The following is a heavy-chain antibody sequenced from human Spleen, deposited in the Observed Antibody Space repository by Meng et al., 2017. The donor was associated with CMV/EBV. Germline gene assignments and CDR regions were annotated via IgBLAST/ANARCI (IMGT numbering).Heavy chain of an antibody. J-gene: IGHJ2*01. Sequence: GESLKISCAASGFSFSTYGMHWVRQAPGKGLEWVAFIRYDGSEKYYTDSMRGRFTISGDNSKNTVYLQMSSLRAEDTALYYCAKDRAGSYSLDWYFDLWGRGTLVTVSS. CDR1: GFSFSTYG. CDR2: IRYDGSEK. D-gene: IGHD1-26*01. CDR3: AKDRAGSYSLDWYFDL. V-gene: IGHV3-30*02.